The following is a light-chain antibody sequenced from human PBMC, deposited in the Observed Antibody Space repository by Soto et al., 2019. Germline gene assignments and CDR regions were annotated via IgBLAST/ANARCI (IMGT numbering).Light chain of an antibody. CDR1: QNIKNY. CDR2: DAS. Sequence: DIQMTQYPSSLSASVGDRVTITCQASQNIKNYLNWYQQKPGRAPKLLIYDASNLEAGVPSRFRGSASGTDFTFTISRMKPEDIATYYCQQYENIPTFGQGTRLEIK. CDR3: QQYENIPT. J-gene: IGKJ5*01. V-gene: IGKV1-33*01.